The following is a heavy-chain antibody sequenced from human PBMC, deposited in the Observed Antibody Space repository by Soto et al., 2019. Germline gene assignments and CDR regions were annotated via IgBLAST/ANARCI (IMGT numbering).Heavy chain of an antibody. J-gene: IGHJ5*02. CDR1: GGNLSSYA. V-gene: IGHV1-69*06. CDR3: ARRYDFWSGGIWFDP. CDR2: IIPIFGTA. Sequence: SVKVTCKASGGNLSSYALSWVRQAPGQGLEWMGGIIPIFGTANYAQKFQGRVTITADKSTSTAYMELSSLRSEDTAVYYCARRYDFWSGGIWFDPWGQGTLDTVSS. D-gene: IGHD3-3*01.